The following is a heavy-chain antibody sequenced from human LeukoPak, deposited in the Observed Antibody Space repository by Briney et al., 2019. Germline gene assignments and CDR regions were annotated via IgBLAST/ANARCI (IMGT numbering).Heavy chain of an antibody. J-gene: IGHJ4*02. CDR1: GFTFSSYA. V-gene: IGHV3-23*01. CDR3: AKGRNEDGDAALNY. Sequence: HAGGSLRLSCAASGFTFSSYAMSWVRQAPGKGLERVSSISGSGGNTFYADSVKGRFTISRDNSKNTLYLQMNSLRAEDTAAYHCAKGRNEDGDAALNYWGQGTLVTVSS. CDR2: ISGSGGNT. D-gene: IGHD4-17*01.